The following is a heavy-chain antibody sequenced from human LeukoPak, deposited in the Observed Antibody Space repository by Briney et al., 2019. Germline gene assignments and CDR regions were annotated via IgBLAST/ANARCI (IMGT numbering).Heavy chain of an antibody. CDR2: IWYDGSDK. CDR3: ARPVVLGAYLRGAYYFDS. Sequence: GRSLRLSCAASGFTFSNYGMHWVRQAPGKGLEWVAVIWYDGSDKYHADSVEGRFTISRDNSKNTLYLQMNSLRVEYTAVYYCARPVVLGAYLRGAYYFDSWGQGTLVTVSS. J-gene: IGHJ4*02. D-gene: IGHD3-16*01. V-gene: IGHV3-33*01. CDR1: GFTFSNYG.